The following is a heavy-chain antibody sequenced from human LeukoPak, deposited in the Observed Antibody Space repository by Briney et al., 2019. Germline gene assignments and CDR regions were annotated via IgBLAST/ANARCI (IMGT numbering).Heavy chain of an antibody. CDR2: INPSGGST. J-gene: IGHJ5*02. V-gene: IGHV1-46*01. CDR3: ARDPTSAMVRDNWFDP. D-gene: IGHD3-10*01. CDR1: GYTFTSYY. Sequence: GASVKVSCKASGYTFTSYYMHWVRQAPGQGLEWMGIINPSGGSTSYAQKFQGRVTMTTDTSTSTAYMELRSLRSDDTAVYYCARDPTSAMVRDNWFDPWGQGTLVTVSS.